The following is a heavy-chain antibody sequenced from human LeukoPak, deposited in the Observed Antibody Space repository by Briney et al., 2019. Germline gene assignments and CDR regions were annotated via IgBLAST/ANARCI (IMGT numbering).Heavy chain of an antibody. Sequence: PGGSLRLSXAASGFTFSDYYMSWIRQAPEKGLEWVSYISSSGSTIYYADSVKGRFTISRDNAKNSLYLQMNSLRAEDTAVYYCARYSSSGQFDPWGQGTLVTVSS. J-gene: IGHJ5*02. D-gene: IGHD6-13*01. CDR1: GFTFSDYY. CDR2: ISSSGSTI. CDR3: ARYSSSGQFDP. V-gene: IGHV3-11*04.